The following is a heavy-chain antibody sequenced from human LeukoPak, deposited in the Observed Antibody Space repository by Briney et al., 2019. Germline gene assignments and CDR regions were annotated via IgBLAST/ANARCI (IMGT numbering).Heavy chain of an antibody. Sequence: GGSLRLSCAASGFTFSDYYMSWIRQAPGKGLERVSYISSSGSTIYYADSVKGRFTISRDNAKNSLYLQMNSLRAEDTAVYYCARVPSSSWPYYYYMDVWGKGTTVTVSS. V-gene: IGHV3-11*01. CDR3: ARVPSSSWPYYYYMDV. CDR2: ISSSGSTI. J-gene: IGHJ6*03. CDR1: GFTFSDYY. D-gene: IGHD6-13*01.